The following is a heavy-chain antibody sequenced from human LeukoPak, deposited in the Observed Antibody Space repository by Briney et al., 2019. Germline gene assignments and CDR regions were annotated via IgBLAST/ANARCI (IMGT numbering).Heavy chain of an antibody. V-gene: IGHV3-48*01. D-gene: IGHD5-18*01. CDR3: ARVRRGYSYGFVGRNNWFDP. J-gene: IGHJ5*02. CDR2: ISRSGSTI. CDR1: GFAFSNYD. Sequence: PGGSLRLSCEASGFAFSNYDMNWVRQAPGKGLEWVSYISRSGSTIYYADSVKGRVTISRDNSKNTLYLQMNSLRAEDTAVYYCARVRRGYSYGFVGRNNWFDPWGQGTLVTVSS.